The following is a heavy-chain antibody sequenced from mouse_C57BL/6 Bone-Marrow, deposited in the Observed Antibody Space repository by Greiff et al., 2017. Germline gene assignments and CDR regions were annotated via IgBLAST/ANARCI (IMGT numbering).Heavy chain of an antibody. Sequence: QVQLQQSGAELARPGASVKLSCKASGYTFTSYWMHWVKQRPGQGLEWIGNINPSNGGTNYNEKFKSKATLTVDKSSSTAYMQLSSLTSEDSAVYYCARDEGWLLRFAYWGQGTLVTVSA. CDR3: ARDEGWLLRFAY. CDR1: GYTFTSYW. CDR2: INPSNGGT. J-gene: IGHJ3*01. D-gene: IGHD2-3*01. V-gene: IGHV1-53*01.